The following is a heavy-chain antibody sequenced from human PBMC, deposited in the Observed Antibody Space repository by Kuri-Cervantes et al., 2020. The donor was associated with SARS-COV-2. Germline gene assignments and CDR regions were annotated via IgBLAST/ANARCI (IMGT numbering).Heavy chain of an antibody. Sequence: SQTLSLTCAVSGYSIRSRYYWSWIRQPPQKGLEWIGEIKHSGHTNYNPSLKSRVTISVDTSKNQFSLKLSSVTAADTAVYYCARGHWSGYSNAAEMGAFDIWGQGTMVTVSS. J-gene: IGHJ3*02. CDR2: IKHSGHT. CDR1: GYSIRSRYY. D-gene: IGHD3-3*01. CDR3: ARGHWSGYSNAAEMGAFDI. V-gene: IGHV4-34*01.